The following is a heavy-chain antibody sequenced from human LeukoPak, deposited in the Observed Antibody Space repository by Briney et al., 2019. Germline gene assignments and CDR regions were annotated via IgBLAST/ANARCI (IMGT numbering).Heavy chain of an antibody. CDR1: GGSVSSGLLY. D-gene: IGHD2-2*01. CDR2: IYYRGST. J-gene: IGHJ5*02. V-gene: IGHV4-61*01. CDR3: ARDSHFCSGISCDLGWFDP. Sequence: SETLSLTCTVSGGSVSSGLLYWNWIRQPPGKGLEWIGYIYYRGSTDYNPSLKSRVTMSVDTSKNQFSLKLRSVTAADTAVYYCARDSHFCSGISCDLGWFDPWGQGTLVTVSS.